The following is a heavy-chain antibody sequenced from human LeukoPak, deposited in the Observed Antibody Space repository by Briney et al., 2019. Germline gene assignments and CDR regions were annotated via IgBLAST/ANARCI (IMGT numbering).Heavy chain of an antibody. V-gene: IGHV3-23*01. Sequence: GGSLRLSCAASGFTFSSYAMSWVRQAPGKGLEWVSAISGSGGSTYYADSVKGRFTISRDNSKNTLYLQMNSLRAEDTAVYYCAKDPYCSSTSRPRGNYWGQGTLVTVSS. CDR2: ISGSGGST. CDR3: AKDPYCSSTSRPRGNY. J-gene: IGHJ4*02. D-gene: IGHD2-2*01. CDR1: GFTFSSYA.